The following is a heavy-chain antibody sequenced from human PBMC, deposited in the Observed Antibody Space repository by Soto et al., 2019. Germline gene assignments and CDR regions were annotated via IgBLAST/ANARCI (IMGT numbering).Heavy chain of an antibody. D-gene: IGHD3-10*01. V-gene: IGHV3-9*01. Sequence: GGSLRLSCAASGFTFDDYAMHWVRQAPGKGLEWVSGISWNSGTIGYADSVKGRFTISRDNAKNSLYLQMNSLRAEDTALYYCAKADSDGSGTYYFPFDYWGQGTLVTVSS. CDR2: ISWNSGTI. CDR1: GFTFDDYA. CDR3: AKADSDGSGTYYFPFDY. J-gene: IGHJ4*02.